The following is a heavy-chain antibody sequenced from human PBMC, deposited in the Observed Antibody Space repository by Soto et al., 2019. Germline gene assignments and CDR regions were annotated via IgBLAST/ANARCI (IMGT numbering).Heavy chain of an antibody. J-gene: IGHJ6*03. CDR3: AGTTSLQWYYMDV. Sequence: QLQQSGPGLVQPSQTLSLTCVISGDSVSSNTAAWNWIRQSPSGGLEWLGRTYSRSRWYNDYAVSVRGGITFNPDPSEIQLSLLFYSVTPEDTGVYYCAGTTSLQWYYMDVWGRGTTVTVSS. D-gene: IGHD1-7*01. CDR2: TYSRSRWYN. CDR1: GDSVSSNTAA. V-gene: IGHV6-1*01.